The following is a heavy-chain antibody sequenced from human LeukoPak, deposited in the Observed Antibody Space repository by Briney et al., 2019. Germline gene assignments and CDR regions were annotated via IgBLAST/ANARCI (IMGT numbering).Heavy chain of an antibody. V-gene: IGHV4-39*07. CDR3: ARDGCSSTSCYLAQNWFDP. Sequence: SETLSLTCTVSSGSISSSSYYWGWIRQPPGKGLEWIGSIYYSGSTYYNPSLKSRVTISVDTSKNQFSLKLSSVTAADTAVYYCARDGCSSTSCYLAQNWFDPWGQGTLVTVSS. D-gene: IGHD2-2*01. CDR2: IYYSGST. J-gene: IGHJ5*02. CDR1: SGSISSSSYY.